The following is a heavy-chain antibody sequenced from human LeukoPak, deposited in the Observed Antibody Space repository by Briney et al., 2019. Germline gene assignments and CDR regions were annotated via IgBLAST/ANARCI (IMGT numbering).Heavy chain of an antibody. Sequence: SETLSLTCTVSGGSISSYYWSWIRQPPGKGLEWIGEINHSGSTNYNPSLKSRVTISVDTSKNQFSLKLSSVTAADTAVYYCARGGGSSGYYLDYWGQGTLVTVSS. CDR3: ARGGGSSGYYLDY. V-gene: IGHV4-34*01. CDR2: INHSGST. J-gene: IGHJ4*02. D-gene: IGHD3-22*01. CDR1: GGSISSYY.